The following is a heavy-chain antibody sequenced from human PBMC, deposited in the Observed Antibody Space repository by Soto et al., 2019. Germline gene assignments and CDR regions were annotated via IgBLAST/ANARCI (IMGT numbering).Heavy chain of an antibody. V-gene: IGHV1-18*01. D-gene: IGHD6-19*01. Sequence: QVQLVHSGAEVKKPGASVKVSCKASGYTFTSYGISWVRQAPGHRLEWMGWISAYNGNTNYPQKLQGRVTMTTDTSTSTAYSERRSLRPDDTGVYYCARDEGIAVAGIHLAYWVQGTLVIVSS. CDR2: ISAYNGNT. CDR3: ARDEGIAVAGIHLAY. J-gene: IGHJ4*02. CDR1: GYTFTSYG.